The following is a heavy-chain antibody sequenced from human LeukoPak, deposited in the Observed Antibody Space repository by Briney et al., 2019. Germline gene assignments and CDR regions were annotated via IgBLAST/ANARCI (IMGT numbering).Heavy chain of an antibody. V-gene: IGHV4-59*01. CDR3: AAHHPYSSSWLGGNWFDP. CDR1: GGSISSYY. J-gene: IGHJ5*02. Sequence: SSETLSLTCTVSGGSISSYYWSWIRQPPGKGLEWIGYIYYSGSTNYNPSLKSRVTISVDTSKNQFSLKLSSVTAADTAVYYCAAHHPYSSSWLGGNWFDPWGQGTLVTVSS. D-gene: IGHD6-13*01. CDR2: IYYSGST.